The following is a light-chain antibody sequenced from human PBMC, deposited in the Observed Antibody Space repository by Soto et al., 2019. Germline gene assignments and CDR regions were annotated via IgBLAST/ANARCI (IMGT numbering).Light chain of an antibody. Sequence: EIALTQSTATLSLSPGERATLSCRASQSVSSYLAWYQQKPGQAPRLLIYDASNRATGIPVRFSGSGSGTDFTLTISSLEPEDFAVYYCQQRSDWPTPTFGGGTKVEIK. CDR2: DAS. CDR1: QSVSSY. CDR3: QQRSDWPTPT. J-gene: IGKJ4*01. V-gene: IGKV3-11*01.